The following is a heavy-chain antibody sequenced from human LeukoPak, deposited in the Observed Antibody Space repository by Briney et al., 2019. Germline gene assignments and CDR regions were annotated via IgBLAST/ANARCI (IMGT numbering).Heavy chain of an antibody. CDR3: ARSNKVPQGYFNY. CDR2: INTDTGNP. J-gene: IGHJ4*02. CDR1: GYTFTNYA. V-gene: IGHV7-4-1*02. Sequence: ASVKVSCKASGYTFTNYAMNWVRLAPGQGLEWMGWINTDTGNPTYAQDFTGRCVFSLDTSVSTAYLQISGLKAEDTAVYYCARSNKVPQGYFNYWCQGTLVTVSS. D-gene: IGHD1/OR15-1a*01.